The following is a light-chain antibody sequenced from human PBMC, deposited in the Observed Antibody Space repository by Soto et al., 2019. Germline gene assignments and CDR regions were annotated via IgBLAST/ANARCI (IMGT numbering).Light chain of an antibody. Sequence: EIVMTQSPGTLSLSPGERATLSCRASQSVSSNFLAWYQQRPGQAPRLLMDGASSRAAGIPDRFSGSGSGTDFTLTISRLEHEYFAVYCCHHYGRSAIFTLGPGTTVDIK. J-gene: IGKJ3*01. CDR2: GAS. CDR3: HHYGRSAIFT. V-gene: IGKV3-20*01. CDR1: QSVSSNF.